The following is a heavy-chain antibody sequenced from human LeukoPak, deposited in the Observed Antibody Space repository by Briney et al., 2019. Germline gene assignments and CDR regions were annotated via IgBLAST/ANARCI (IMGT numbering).Heavy chain of an antibody. Sequence: SETLSLTCAVYGGSFSGYYLSWIRQPPGKGLEWIGEINHSGSTNYNPSLKSRVTISVDTSKNQFSLKLSSVTAAVTAVYYCASWGVRGVMFIYWGQGTLVTVSS. CDR1: GGSFSGYY. V-gene: IGHV4-34*01. D-gene: IGHD3-10*01. J-gene: IGHJ4*02. CDR2: INHSGST. CDR3: ASWGVRGVMFIY.